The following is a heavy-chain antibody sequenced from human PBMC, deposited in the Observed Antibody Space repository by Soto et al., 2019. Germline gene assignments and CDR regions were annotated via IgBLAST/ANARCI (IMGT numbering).Heavy chain of an antibody. V-gene: IGHV1-8*01. CDR1: GYTFTSYD. J-gene: IGHJ4*02. D-gene: IGHD2-2*01. Sequence: QVQLVQSGAEVKKPGASVKVSCKASGYTFTSYDINWVRQATGQGLEWMGWMNPNSGNTGYAQKFQGRVTMXXNXSXNTAYMELSSLRSEDTAVYYCARSCISTSCYGKVDYWGQGTLVTVSS. CDR3: ARSCISTSCYGKVDY. CDR2: MNPNSGNT.